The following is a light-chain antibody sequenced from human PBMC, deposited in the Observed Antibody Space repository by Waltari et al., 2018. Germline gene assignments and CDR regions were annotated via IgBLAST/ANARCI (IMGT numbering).Light chain of an antibody. CDR1: SSDVGGYNY. Sequence: QSALTQPASVSGSPGQSITISCTGTSSDVGGYNYVSWYQQHPGKAPKLMIYAVSNRPSGGSNRFSGSKSGNTASLTISGLQAEDEADYYCSSYTSSSTLGVFGTGTKVTVL. V-gene: IGLV2-14*03. CDR3: SSYTSSSTLGV. CDR2: AVS. J-gene: IGLJ1*01.